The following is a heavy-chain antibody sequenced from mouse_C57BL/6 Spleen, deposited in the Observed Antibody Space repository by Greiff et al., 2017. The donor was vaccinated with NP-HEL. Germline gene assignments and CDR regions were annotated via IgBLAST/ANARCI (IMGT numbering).Heavy chain of an antibody. CDR1: GYTFTSYW. J-gene: IGHJ4*01. Sequence: QVQLQQPGAELVMPGASVKLSCKASGYTFTSYWMHWVKQRPGQGLEWIGEIDPSDSYTNYNQKFKGKSTLTVDKSSSTAYMQLSSLTSEDCAVYYWARGGHRDYYYAMDYWGQGTSVTVSS. V-gene: IGHV1-69*01. D-gene: IGHD3-3*01. CDR2: IDPSDSYT. CDR3: ARGGHRDYYYAMDY.